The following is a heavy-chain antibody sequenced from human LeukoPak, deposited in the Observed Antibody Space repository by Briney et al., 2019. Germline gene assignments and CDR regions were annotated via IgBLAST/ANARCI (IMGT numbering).Heavy chain of an antibody. CDR2: ISGSGGST. D-gene: IGHD2-21*01. CDR3: AKGPPIVVVIDDFDY. J-gene: IGHJ4*02. V-gene: IGHV3-23*01. Sequence: GGSLRLSCAASGFTFSSYATSWVRQAPGKGLEWVSAISGSGGSTYYADSVKGRFTISRDSSKNTLYLQMNSLRAEDTAVYYCAKGPPIVVVIDDFDYWGQGTLVTVSS. CDR1: GFTFSSYA.